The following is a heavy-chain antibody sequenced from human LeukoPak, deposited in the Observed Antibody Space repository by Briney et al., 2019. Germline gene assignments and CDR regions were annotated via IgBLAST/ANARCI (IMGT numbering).Heavy chain of an antibody. CDR2: IIPIFGTA. CDR3: ARLAGYYYYYYMDV. D-gene: IGHD3-10*01. J-gene: IGHJ6*03. CDR1: GGTFSSYA. Sequence: ASVKVSCKASGGTFSSYAISWVRQAPGQGLEWMGGIIPIFGTANYAQKFQGRVTITTDESTSTAYMELSSLRSEDTAVYYCARLAGYYYYYYMDVWGKGTTVTVSS. V-gene: IGHV1-69*05.